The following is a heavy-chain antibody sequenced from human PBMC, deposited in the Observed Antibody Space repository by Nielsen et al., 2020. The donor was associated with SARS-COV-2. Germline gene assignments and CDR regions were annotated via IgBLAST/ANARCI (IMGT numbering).Heavy chain of an antibody. Sequence: GGSLRLSCAAPGFTFSSYAMHWVRQAPGKGLEWVAVISYDGSNKYYADSVKGRFTISRDNSKNTLYLQMNSLRAEDTAVYYCARPQDAEYYDSSGGMDVWGQGTTVTVSS. V-gene: IGHV3-30-3*01. CDR2: ISYDGSNK. J-gene: IGHJ6*02. D-gene: IGHD3-22*01. CDR3: ARPQDAEYYDSSGGMDV. CDR1: GFTFSSYA.